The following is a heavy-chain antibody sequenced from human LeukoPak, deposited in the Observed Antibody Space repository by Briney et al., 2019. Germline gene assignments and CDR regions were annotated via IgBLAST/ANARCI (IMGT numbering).Heavy chain of an antibody. CDR1: GYTLSELS. V-gene: IGHV1-24*01. CDR2: FVLEDGER. CDR3: ATLDLPPSTAAVAS. Sequence: ASVKVSFTVSGYTLSELSIHWVRQGPGKGLEWMAGFVLEDGERIYAQKFRGRVRVTEDTSTDTAYMELSSLRSEDTAVYYCATLDLPPSTAAVASWGQGTLVTVSS. J-gene: IGHJ5*01. D-gene: IGHD6-13*01.